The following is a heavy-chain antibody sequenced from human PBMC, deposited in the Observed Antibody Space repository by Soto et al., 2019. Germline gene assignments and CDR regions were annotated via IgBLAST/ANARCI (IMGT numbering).Heavy chain of an antibody. CDR3: ARGLYYYDSSGYFFDY. CDR1: GYTFTSYA. J-gene: IGHJ4*02. Sequence: ASVKVSCNASGYTFTSYAMHWVRQAPGQRLEWMGWINAGNGNTKYSQKFQGRVTITRDTSANTAYMELSSLRSEDTAVYYCARGLYYYDSSGYFFDYWGQGTLVTVSS. V-gene: IGHV1-3*01. D-gene: IGHD3-22*01. CDR2: INAGNGNT.